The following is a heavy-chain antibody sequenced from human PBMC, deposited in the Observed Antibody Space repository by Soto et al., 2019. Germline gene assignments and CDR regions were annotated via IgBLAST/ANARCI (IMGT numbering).Heavy chain of an antibody. Sequence: GGSLRLSCAASGFLFSRYAMTWVRQAPGKGLEWVVTIRVNAGTTYYADSVKGRFTVSTDNSRNTLYLQMTGLKSEDTAVYYCANLEVVVIYGSLDWWGQGTPVTVSS. CDR1: GFLFSRYA. D-gene: IGHD2-15*01. CDR3: ANLEVVVIYGSLDW. J-gene: IGHJ4*02. CDR2: IRVNAGTT. V-gene: IGHV3-23*01.